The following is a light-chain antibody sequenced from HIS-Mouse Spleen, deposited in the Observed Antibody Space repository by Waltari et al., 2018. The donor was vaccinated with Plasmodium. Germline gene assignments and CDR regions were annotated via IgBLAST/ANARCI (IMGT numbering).Light chain of an antibody. CDR1: QIISSR. V-gene: IGKV1-5*03. CDR2: KAS. J-gene: IGKJ2*01. CDR3: QQYNSYSYT. Sequence: DIQMTQSPSTLSASVGDRVTITCRAMQIISSRLAWYQQKPGKAPKLLIYKASSLESGVPSRFSGSGSGTEFTLTISSLQPDDFATYYCQQYNSYSYTFGQGTKLEIK.